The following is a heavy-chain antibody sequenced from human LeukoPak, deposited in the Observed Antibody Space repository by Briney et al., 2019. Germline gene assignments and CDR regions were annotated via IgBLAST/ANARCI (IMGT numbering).Heavy chain of an antibody. V-gene: IGHV3-48*03. D-gene: IGHD3-22*01. J-gene: IGHJ6*02. CDR2: ISSSAHTI. CDR1: AFTFSSYE. CDR3: ARASRYDGGGYGLDV. Sequence: GGSLRLSCAASAFTFSSYEMNWVRQAPGKGLEWVSYISSSAHTIYYADSVKGRFTISRDNAKNSLYLQVNSLRGEDTALYYCARASRYDGGGYGLDVWGQGTTVTVSS.